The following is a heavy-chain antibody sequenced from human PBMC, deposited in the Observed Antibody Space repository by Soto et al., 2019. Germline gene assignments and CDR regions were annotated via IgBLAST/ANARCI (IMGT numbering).Heavy chain of an antibody. D-gene: IGHD3-3*01. CDR3: ARSAPHAYLEWMNNWFDP. V-gene: IGHV1-18*01. CDR1: GYTFTSYG. J-gene: IGHJ5*02. CDR2: ISAYNGNT. Sequence: ASVKVSCKASGYTFTSYGISWVRQAPGQGLEWKGWISAYNGNTNYAQKLQGRVTMTTDTSTSTAYMELRSLRSDDTAVYYCARSAPHAYLEWMNNWFDPWGQGTLVTVSS.